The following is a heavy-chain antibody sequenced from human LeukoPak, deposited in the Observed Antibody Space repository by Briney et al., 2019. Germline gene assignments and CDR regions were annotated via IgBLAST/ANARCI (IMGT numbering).Heavy chain of an antibody. CDR3: ATPHNYDFWSGYFDY. Sequence: GASVKVSCKASGGTFISYAISWVRQAPGQGLEWMGGMIPIFVTAIYAQKFQGRVTITADESTSTAYMELSSLRSEDTAVYYCATPHNYDFWSGYFDYWGQGTLVTVSS. CDR2: MIPIFVTA. J-gene: IGHJ4*02. CDR1: GGTFISYA. V-gene: IGHV1-69*13. D-gene: IGHD3-3*01.